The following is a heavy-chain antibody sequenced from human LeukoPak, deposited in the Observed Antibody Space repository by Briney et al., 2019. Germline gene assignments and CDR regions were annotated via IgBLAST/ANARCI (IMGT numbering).Heavy chain of an antibody. CDR3: ARHGSSWYEKDYFDY. CDR2: IYYSGST. Sequence: KASETLSLTCTVSGGSISSYYWSWIRQPPGKGQEWIGYIYYSGSTNYNPSLKSRVTISVDTSKNQFSLKLSSVTAADTAVYYCARHGSSWYEKDYFDYWGQGTLVTVSS. V-gene: IGHV4-59*08. D-gene: IGHD6-13*01. J-gene: IGHJ4*02. CDR1: GGSISSYY.